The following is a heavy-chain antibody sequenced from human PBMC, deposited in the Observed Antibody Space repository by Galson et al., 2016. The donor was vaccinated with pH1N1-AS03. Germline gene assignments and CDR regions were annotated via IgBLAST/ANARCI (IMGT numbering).Heavy chain of an antibody. CDR1: GFTFSNYW. CDR3: AREYTSGKPTHYDS. Sequence: SLRLSCAASGFTFSNYWMHWVRQAPGKGLEWVATIKEDGSQKYYGDSVRGRFTISRDNAKNSLHLQMDSLRADDTATYYCAREYTSGKPTHYDSWGQGTLVIVSS. D-gene: IGHD6-19*01. J-gene: IGHJ4*02. V-gene: IGHV3-7*03. CDR2: IKEDGSQK.